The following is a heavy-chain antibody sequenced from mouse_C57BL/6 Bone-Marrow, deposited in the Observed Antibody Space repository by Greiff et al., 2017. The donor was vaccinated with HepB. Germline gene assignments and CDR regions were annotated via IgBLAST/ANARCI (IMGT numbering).Heavy chain of an antibody. CDR2: IYPGDGDT. CDR1: GYAFSSSW. D-gene: IGHD1-1*01. CDR3: ARCLSTVVASFDY. Sequence: VQLQQSGPELVKPGASVKISCKASGYAFSSSWMNWVKQRPGKGLEWIGRIYPGDGDTNYNGKFKGKATLTADKSSSTAYMQLSSLTSEDSAVYFCARCLSTVVASFDYWGQGTTLTVSS. J-gene: IGHJ2*01. V-gene: IGHV1-82*01.